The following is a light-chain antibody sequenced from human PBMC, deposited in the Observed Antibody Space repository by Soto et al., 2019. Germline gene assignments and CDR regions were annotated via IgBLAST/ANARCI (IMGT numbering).Light chain of an antibody. CDR2: SDY. J-gene: IGLJ2*01. CDR3: AAWDDSLNGVI. V-gene: IGLV1-44*01. CDR1: SSNIGTNT. Sequence: QSVLTQPPSASGTPGQRVTISCSGSSSNIGTNTVNWYQQLPGTAPKLLIYSDYQRPSGVPDRFSGSKSGTSASLAISGIQSEDEGDYYCAAWDDSLNGVIFGGGTKVTVL.